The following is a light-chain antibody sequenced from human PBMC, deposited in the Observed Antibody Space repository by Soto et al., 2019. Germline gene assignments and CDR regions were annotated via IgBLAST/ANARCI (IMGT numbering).Light chain of an antibody. V-gene: IGLV2-14*01. J-gene: IGLJ1*01. CDR2: KVR. CDR1: SSNVGGYNY. Sequence: QSALTQPASVSGTPGQTITISCTGTSSNVGGYNYVSCYQHHPGKAPKLMNNKVRNRPSGVYNLSSGSKAGNTASLTISGLHADDEAYYYGSSYTSISAYVFGTGTKLTVL. CDR3: SSYTSISAYV.